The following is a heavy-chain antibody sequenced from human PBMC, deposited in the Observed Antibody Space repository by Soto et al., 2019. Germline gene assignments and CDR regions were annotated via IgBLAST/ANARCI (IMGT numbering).Heavy chain of an antibody. CDR3: AREGVRGMDV. CDR2: MNPNSANT. V-gene: IGHV1-8*01. Sequence: QVQLVQSGAEVKKPGASVKVSCKASGYTFTSYDINWVRQATGQGLGGMGWMNPNSANTGYAQKFXPRVTMTRNTSTSTAYMELSSLRSEAPAVYDCAREGVRGMDVWGQGTTVTVSS. CDR1: GYTFTSYD. J-gene: IGHJ6*02. D-gene: IGHD3-16*01.